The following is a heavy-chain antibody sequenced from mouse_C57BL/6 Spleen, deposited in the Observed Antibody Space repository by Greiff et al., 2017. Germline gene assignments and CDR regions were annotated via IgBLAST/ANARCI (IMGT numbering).Heavy chain of an antibody. V-gene: IGHV1-59*01. D-gene: IGHD1-1*02. Sequence: QVQLQQPGAELVRPGTSVKLSCKASGYTFTSYWMHWVKQRPGQGLEWIGVIDPSDSYTNYNQKFKGKATLTVDTSSSTAYMQLSSLTSEDSAVYYWARGVARRYFDYWGQGTTLTVSS. J-gene: IGHJ2*01. CDR1: GYTFTSYW. CDR3: ARGVARRYFDY. CDR2: IDPSDSYT.